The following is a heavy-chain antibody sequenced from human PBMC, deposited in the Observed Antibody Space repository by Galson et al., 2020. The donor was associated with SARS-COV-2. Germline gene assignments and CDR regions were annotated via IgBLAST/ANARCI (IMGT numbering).Heavy chain of an antibody. CDR2: ISYAGTKR. D-gene: IGHD6-13*01. CDR1: GFTFSSSA. J-gene: IGHJ4*02. CDR3: ARETGDYTSSWYDY. V-gene: IGHV3-30*04. Sequence: GGSLRLSCRASGFTFSSSAMHWVRQAPGKGLEWVAIISYAGTKRYNLDSVKGRFTISRDNSKNTLFLQMDSLTTEDTAVDYCARETGDYTSSWYDYWGQGTLVTVSS.